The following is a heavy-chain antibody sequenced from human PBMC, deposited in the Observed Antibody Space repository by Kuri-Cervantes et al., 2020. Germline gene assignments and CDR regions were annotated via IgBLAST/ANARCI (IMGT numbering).Heavy chain of an antibody. CDR2: IYSGGST. CDR3: ARVSGSYYRDAFDI. D-gene: IGHD1-26*01. V-gene: IGHV3-53*01. J-gene: IGHJ3*02. CDR1: GFTFSSYA. Sequence: GGSLRLSCAASGFTFSSYAMSWVRQAPGKGLEWVSVIYSGGSTYYADSVKGRFTISRDNSKNTLYLQMNSLRAEDTAVYYCARVSGSYYRDAFDIWGQGTMVTV.